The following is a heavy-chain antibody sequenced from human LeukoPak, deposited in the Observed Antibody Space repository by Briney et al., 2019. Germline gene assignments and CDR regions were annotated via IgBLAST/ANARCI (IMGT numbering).Heavy chain of an antibody. V-gene: IGHV4-34*01. CDR2: INHSGST. J-gene: IGHJ4*02. CDR1: GGSFSGYY. CDR3: ASDLYGSGSQDY. D-gene: IGHD3-10*01. Sequence: PSETQSLTCAVHGGSFSGYYWSWIRQPPGKGLEWIGEINHSGSTNYNPSLKSRVTISVDRSKNQFSLKLSSVTAADTAVYYCASDLYGSGSQDYWGQGTLVTVSS.